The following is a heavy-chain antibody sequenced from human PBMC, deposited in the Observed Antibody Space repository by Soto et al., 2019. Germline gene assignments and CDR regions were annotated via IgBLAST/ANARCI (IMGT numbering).Heavy chain of an antibody. Sequence: GGSLRLSCAASGFTFSSYTMHWVRQAPGKGLEWVSSISTGSSYIYYADSLKGRFTISRDNAGNSLYLQMNSLRAEDTAVYYCAREMKQLVQEGFLQHWGQGTLVTVS. D-gene: IGHD6-13*01. J-gene: IGHJ1*01. CDR3: AREMKQLVQEGFLQH. CDR1: GFTFSSYT. V-gene: IGHV3-21*01. CDR2: ISTGSSYI.